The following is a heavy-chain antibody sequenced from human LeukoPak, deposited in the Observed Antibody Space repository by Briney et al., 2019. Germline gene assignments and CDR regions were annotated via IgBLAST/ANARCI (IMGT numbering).Heavy chain of an antibody. D-gene: IGHD5-18*01. CDR2: IIPIFGTA. CDR1: GGTFSSYA. CDR3: ASTDTAMYSHYACRWDY. V-gene: IGHV1-69*05. J-gene: IGHJ4*02. Sequence: SVKVSCKASGGTFSSYAISWVRQAPGQGLEWMGGIIPIFGTANYAQKFQGRVTITTDESTSTAYMELSSLRSEDTAGYYCASTDTAMYSHYACRWDYWAQGTLVTVSS.